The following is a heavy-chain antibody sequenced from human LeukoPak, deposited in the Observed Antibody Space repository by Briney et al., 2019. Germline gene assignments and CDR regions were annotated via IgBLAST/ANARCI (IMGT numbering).Heavy chain of an antibody. CDR1: GFTFSSYS. CDR2: ISSSSSYI. CDR3: ARGLSGYASSLGY. Sequence: GGSLRLSWAGSGFTFSSYSMNWVRQAPGKGLEWVSSISSSSSYIYYADSVKGRFTISRDNARNSLYLQMNSLRAEDTAVYYCARGLSGYASSLGYWGQGTLVTVSA. J-gene: IGHJ4*02. D-gene: IGHD6-6*01. V-gene: IGHV3-21*01.